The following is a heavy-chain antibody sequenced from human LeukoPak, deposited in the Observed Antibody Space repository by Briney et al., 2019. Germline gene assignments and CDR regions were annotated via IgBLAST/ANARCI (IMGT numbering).Heavy chain of an antibody. CDR2: ISGSGGST. Sequence: GGSLRLSCAASGFTFSSYGMSWVRQAPGKGLEWVSAISGSGGSTYYADSVKGRFTISRDNSKNTLYLQMNSLRAEDTAAYYCARDGSGRVPEMSAPDYWGQGTLVTVSS. D-gene: IGHD3-10*01. CDR3: ARDGSGRVPEMSAPDY. CDR1: GFTFSSYG. V-gene: IGHV3-23*01. J-gene: IGHJ4*02.